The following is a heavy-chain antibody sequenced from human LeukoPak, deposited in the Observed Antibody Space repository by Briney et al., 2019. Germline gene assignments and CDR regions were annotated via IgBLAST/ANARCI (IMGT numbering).Heavy chain of an antibody. J-gene: IGHJ3*02. CDR1: GFTFSTYW. CDR2: LNSDGSST. V-gene: IGHV3-74*01. Sequence: PGGSLRLSCAASGFTFSTYWMHWVRQAPGKGLVWVSRLNSDGSSTDYAASVKGRFTISRDNAKNTLYLQMNSLRAEDTAVYYCARTKGGPGSTWAFDIWGQGTMVTVSS. CDR3: ARTKGGPGSTWAFDI. D-gene: IGHD6-13*01.